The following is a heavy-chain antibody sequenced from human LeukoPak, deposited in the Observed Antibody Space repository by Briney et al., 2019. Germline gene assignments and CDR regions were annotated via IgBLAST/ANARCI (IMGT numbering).Heavy chain of an antibody. D-gene: IGHD2-2*01. CDR2: ISYDGSNE. CDR1: GFTFRSYG. CDR3: ARGYCSSISCYLVY. J-gene: IGHJ4*02. Sequence: GGSLRLSCAASGFTFRSYGMHWVRQAPGKGLEWVAVISYDGSNEYHADSVKGRFTISRDNPKNTLYLQMDSLRVDDTAIYYCARGYCSSISCYLVYWGQGTLVTVSS. V-gene: IGHV3-30-3*01.